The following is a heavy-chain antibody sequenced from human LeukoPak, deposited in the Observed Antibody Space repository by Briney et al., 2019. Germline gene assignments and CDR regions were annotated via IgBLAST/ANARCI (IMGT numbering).Heavy chain of an antibody. CDR2: INPNSGGT. CDR1: GYTFTGYY. D-gene: IGHD3-10*01. Sequence: ASVKVSCKASGYTFTGYYMHWMRQAPGQGLEWMGWINPNSGGTNYAQKFQGRVTMTRDTSISTAYMELSRLRSDDTAVYYCARGSYYGSGSYNWFDPWGQGTLVTVSS. V-gene: IGHV1-2*02. J-gene: IGHJ5*02. CDR3: ARGSYYGSGSYNWFDP.